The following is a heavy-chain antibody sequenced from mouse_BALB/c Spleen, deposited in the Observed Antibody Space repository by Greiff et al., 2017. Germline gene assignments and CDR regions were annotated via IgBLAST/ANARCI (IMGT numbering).Heavy chain of an antibody. CDR2: IYPSDSYT. CDR1: GYTFTSYW. Sequence: QVQLQQPGAELVRPGASVKLSCKASGYTFTSYWINWVKQRPGQGLEWIGNIYPSDSYTNYNQKFKDKATLTVDKSSSTAYLQLSSLTSEDTAVYYCNAWPITTVGDYAMDYWGQGTSVTVSS. CDR3: NAWPITTVGDYAMDY. J-gene: IGHJ4*01. V-gene: IGHV1-69*02. D-gene: IGHD1-1*01.